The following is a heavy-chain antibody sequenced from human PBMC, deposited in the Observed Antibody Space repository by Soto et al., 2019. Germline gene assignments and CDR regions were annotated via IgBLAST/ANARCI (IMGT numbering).Heavy chain of an antibody. CDR1: GLSITDSEMG. V-gene: IGHV2-26*01. CDR2: IDSSGEK. J-gene: IGHJ5*02. Sequence: QVTLKESGPVLVKPTETLTLRCTVSGLSITDSEMGVSWIRQPPGQPLEWLAHIDSSGEKSYRTFLKSRLAISKDTSKRQIVLTMTNMYPADTATYYCARRHLAVAVSPWFDPWGQGIPVTVSS. D-gene: IGHD6-19*01. CDR3: ARRHLAVAVSPWFDP.